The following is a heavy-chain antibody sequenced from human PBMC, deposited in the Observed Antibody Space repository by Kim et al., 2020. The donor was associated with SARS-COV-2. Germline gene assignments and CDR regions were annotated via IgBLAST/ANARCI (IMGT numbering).Heavy chain of an antibody. J-gene: IGHJ4*02. CDR3: ARVQGYCSGGSCYFSGGAFDY. CDR1: GGTFSSYA. CDR2: IIPIFGTA. D-gene: IGHD2-15*01. Sequence: SVKVSCKASGGTFSSYAISWVRQAPGQGLEWMGGIIPIFGTANYAQKFQGRVTITADESTSTAYRELSSLRSEDTAVYYCARVQGYCSGGSCYFSGGAFDYWGQGTLVTVSS. V-gene: IGHV1-69*13.